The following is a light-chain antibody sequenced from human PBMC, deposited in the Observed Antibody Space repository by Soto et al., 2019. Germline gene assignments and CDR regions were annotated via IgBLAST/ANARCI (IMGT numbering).Light chain of an antibody. CDR2: EVT. V-gene: IGLV2-23*02. CDR3: CSYAPTTPM. Sequence: QSVLTQPASVSGSPGQSITISCTGTSSDVGSYNLVSWYQQHPGKAPKLIIYEVTKRPSGISNRFSGSKSGNTASLTISGLQAEDEADYFCCSYAPTTPMFGAGTKVTVL. CDR1: SSDVGSYNL. J-gene: IGLJ3*02.